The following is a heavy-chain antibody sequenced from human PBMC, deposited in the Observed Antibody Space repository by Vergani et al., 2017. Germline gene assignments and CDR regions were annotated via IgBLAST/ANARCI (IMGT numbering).Heavy chain of an antibody. J-gene: IGHJ4*02. CDR1: GGSISSYY. D-gene: IGHD3-22*01. CDR3: ARHQNYYDSSGAPDY. CDR2: IYYSGST. V-gene: IGHV4-59*01. Sequence: QVQLQESGPGLVKPSETLSLTCTVSGGSISSYYWSWIRQPPGKGLLWIGYIYYSGSTNYNPSLKGRVTISVDTSKNQFSLKLSSVTAADTAVYYCARHQNYYDSSGAPDYSGQGTLVTVSS.